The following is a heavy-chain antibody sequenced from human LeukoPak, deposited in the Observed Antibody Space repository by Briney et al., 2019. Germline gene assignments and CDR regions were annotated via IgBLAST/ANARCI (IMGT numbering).Heavy chain of an antibody. CDR3: ARTKVVAAASGYSTLYSYYGMDV. Sequence: GGSLRLSCTASGFTISSYSMNWVRQAPGKGLEWVSSVSSSSTYIYHAEPVKGRFTISRDNAKNSLYLQMNSLRAEDTAVYYCARTKVVAAASGYSTLYSYYGMDVWGQGTTVTVSS. V-gene: IGHV3-21*01. J-gene: IGHJ6*02. D-gene: IGHD2-15*01. CDR1: GFTISSYS. CDR2: VSSSSTYI.